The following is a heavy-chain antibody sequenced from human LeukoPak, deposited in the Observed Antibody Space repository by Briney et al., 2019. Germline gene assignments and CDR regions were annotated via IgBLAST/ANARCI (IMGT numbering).Heavy chain of an antibody. D-gene: IGHD5-18*01. V-gene: IGHV1-2*02. J-gene: IGHJ6*03. CDR1: GYTFTGYY. CDR2: INPNSGGT. CDR3: AREFTAMIYYYMDV. Sequence: ASVKVSCKASGYTFTGYYMHWVRQAPGRGLEWMGWINPNSGGTNYAQKFQGRVTMTRDTSISTAYMELSRLRSDDTAVYYCAREFTAMIYYYMDVWGKGTTVTVSS.